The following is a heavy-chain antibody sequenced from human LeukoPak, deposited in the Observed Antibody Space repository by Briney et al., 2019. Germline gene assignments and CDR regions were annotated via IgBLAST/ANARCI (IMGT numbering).Heavy chain of an antibody. CDR1: GFTFSSYG. Sequence: PGGSLRLSCATSGFTFSSYGMHWVRQAPGKGLEWVSYISSSSSTIYYADSVKGRFTISRDNAKNSLYLQMSSLRAEDTAVYYCARPYSSSSDYYFDYWGQGTLVTVSS. CDR3: ARPYSSSSDYYFDY. CDR2: ISSSSSTI. V-gene: IGHV3-48*01. J-gene: IGHJ4*02. D-gene: IGHD6-6*01.